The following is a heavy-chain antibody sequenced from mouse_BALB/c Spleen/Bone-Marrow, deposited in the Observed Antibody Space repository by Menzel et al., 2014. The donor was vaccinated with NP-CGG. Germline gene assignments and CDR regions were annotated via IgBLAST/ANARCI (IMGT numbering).Heavy chain of an antibody. Sequence: EVKVVESGPSLVKPSQTLSLTCSVTGDSITSSYWNWIRTFPGNRLEYMGYISYSGNAYYNPSLKSRISLTRDTSKNQYYLQLNSVTTEDTATYFCARGNGYHFDYWGQGTTLTVSS. CDR2: ISYSGNA. CDR1: GDSITSSY. CDR3: ARGNGYHFDY. V-gene: IGHV3-8*02. D-gene: IGHD1-2*01. J-gene: IGHJ2*01.